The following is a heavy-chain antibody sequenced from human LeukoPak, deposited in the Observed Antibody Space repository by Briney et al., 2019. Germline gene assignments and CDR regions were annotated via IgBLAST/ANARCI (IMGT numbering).Heavy chain of an antibody. J-gene: IGHJ4*02. CDR1: GGSFSGFY. CDR2: INYSGST. D-gene: IGHD2/OR15-2a*01. V-gene: IGHV4-34*01. CDR3: ARRRTFDY. Sequence: KPSETLSLTCAVYGGSFSGFYWTWIRQPPGEGLEWIGEINYSGSTNYNPSLKSRVTISVDTSKNQFSLTVNSVTAADTAVYYCARRRTFDYWGQGTLVTVSS.